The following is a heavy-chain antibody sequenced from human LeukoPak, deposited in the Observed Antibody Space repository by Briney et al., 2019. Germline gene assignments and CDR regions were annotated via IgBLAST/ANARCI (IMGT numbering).Heavy chain of an antibody. J-gene: IGHJ5*02. CDR3: ASGPGYDNWFDP. Sequence: SETLSLTCAVTGGSISNNWWTWVRQPPGKGLEWIGSIYYSGSTYYNPSLKSRVTISVDTSKNQFSLKLSSVTAADTAVYYCASGPGYDNWFDPWGQGTLVTVSS. D-gene: IGHD3-22*01. CDR1: GGSISNNW. CDR2: IYYSGST. V-gene: IGHV4-39*01.